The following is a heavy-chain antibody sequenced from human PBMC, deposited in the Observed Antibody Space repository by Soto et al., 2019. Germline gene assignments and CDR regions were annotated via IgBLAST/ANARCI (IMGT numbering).Heavy chain of an antibody. D-gene: IGHD6-19*01. CDR3: ARTGALIAVADY. CDR2: INAGNGNT. J-gene: IGHJ4*02. CDR1: GYSFTSYA. Sequence: XSVKVSCQASGYSFTSYAMQWVRQAPGQRLEWMGWINAGNGNTKYSQKFQGRVTITRDTSASTAYMELSSLRSEDTAVYYCARTGALIAVADYWGQGTLVTVSS. V-gene: IGHV1-3*01.